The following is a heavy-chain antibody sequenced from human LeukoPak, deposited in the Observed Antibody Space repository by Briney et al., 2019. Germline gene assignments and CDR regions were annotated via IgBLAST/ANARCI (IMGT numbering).Heavy chain of an antibody. CDR1: GGSISSSNYY. CDR3: ARVPYYYYYMDV. Sequence: SETLSLTCTVSGGSISSSNYYWGWIRQPPGKGLEWIGSIYYSGSTYYNPSLKSRVTISVDTSKNQFSLKLSSVTAADTAVYYCARVPYYYYYMDVWGKGTTVTISS. J-gene: IGHJ6*03. CDR2: IYYSGST. V-gene: IGHV4-39*07.